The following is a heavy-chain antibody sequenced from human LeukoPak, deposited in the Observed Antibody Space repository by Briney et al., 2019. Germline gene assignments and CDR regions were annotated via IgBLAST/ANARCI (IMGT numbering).Heavy chain of an antibody. D-gene: IGHD6-19*01. J-gene: IGHJ3*02. CDR2: VYYSGST. Sequence: SETLSLTCTASGGSISSHYGSWVRQPPGKGLEWIGCVYYSGSTNYKPSLKRRVTISVDTSKNQFSLKLSSVTAADTAVYYCARYSTGWYDAFDIWGQGTMVTVSS. CDR1: GGSISSHY. CDR3: ARYSTGWYDAFDI. V-gene: IGHV4-59*11.